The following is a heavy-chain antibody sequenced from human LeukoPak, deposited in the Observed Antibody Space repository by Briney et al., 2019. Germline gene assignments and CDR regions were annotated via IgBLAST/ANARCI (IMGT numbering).Heavy chain of an antibody. CDR3: AREESSSSGIDY. CDR2: ISGNGGST. Sequence: GGSLRLSCAASGFTFITYAMSWVRQAPGKGLEWVSGISGNGGSTYYADSVKGRFTIPRDNSKNTLYLQMNSLRAEDTAVYYCAREESSSSGIDYWGQGTLVTVSS. D-gene: IGHD6-6*01. V-gene: IGHV3-23*01. J-gene: IGHJ4*02. CDR1: GFTFITYA.